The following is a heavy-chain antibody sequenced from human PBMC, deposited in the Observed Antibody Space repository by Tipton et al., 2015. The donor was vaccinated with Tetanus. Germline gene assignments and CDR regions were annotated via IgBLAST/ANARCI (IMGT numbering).Heavy chain of an antibody. J-gene: IGHJ4*02. CDR3: ARDRVGGAGKNCDY. V-gene: IGHV3-33*08. D-gene: IGHD3-16*01. CDR1: GFTFGYYG. CDR2: IWYDGSNK. Sequence: SLRLSCAASGFTFGYYGMYWVRQAPGKGLEWVAVIWYDGSNKYYADSVKGRFTISRDNSKNTLYLQMNSLRAEDTAVYYCARDRVGGAGKNCDYWGQGTLVTVSS.